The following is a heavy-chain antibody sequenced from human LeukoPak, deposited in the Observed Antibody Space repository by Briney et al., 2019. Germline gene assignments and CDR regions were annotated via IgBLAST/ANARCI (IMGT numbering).Heavy chain of an antibody. CDR1: GFTFSSYA. Sequence: GGSLRLSCAASGFTFSSYAMSWLRQAPGKGLAWISTVSASGDSTSYADSVKGRFTISRDNSKNALYLQVNSLRADDAALYYCAKSHYYGSGSIDYWGQGTLVTVSS. D-gene: IGHD3-10*01. V-gene: IGHV3-23*01. CDR2: VSASGDST. CDR3: AKSHYYGSGSIDY. J-gene: IGHJ4*02.